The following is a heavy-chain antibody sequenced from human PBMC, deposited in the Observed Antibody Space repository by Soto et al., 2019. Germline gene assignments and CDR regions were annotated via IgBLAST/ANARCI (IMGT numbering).Heavy chain of an antibody. CDR1: GYTFTSYY. CDR2: INPSGGST. Sequence: ASVKVSCKASGYTFTSYYMHWVRQAPGQGLEWMGIINPSGGSTSYAQKFQGRVTMTRDTSTSTVYMELSSLRSEDTAVYYCARDDEDIVVVPAAMGYYYYGMDVWGQWTTVTISS. J-gene: IGHJ6*02. CDR3: ARDDEDIVVVPAAMGYYYYGMDV. V-gene: IGHV1-46*01. D-gene: IGHD2-2*01.